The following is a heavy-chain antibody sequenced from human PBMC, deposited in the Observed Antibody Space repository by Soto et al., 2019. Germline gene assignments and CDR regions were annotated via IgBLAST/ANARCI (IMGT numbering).Heavy chain of an antibody. CDR2: IIPIFGTA. CDR1: GGTFSSYA. Sequence: GASVKVSCKASGGTFSSYAISWVRQAPGQGLEWMGGIIPIFGTANYAQKFQGRVTITADESTSTAYMELSSLRSEDTAVYYCAEGTGAEYFQHWGQGTLVTVSS. J-gene: IGHJ1*01. CDR3: AEGTGAEYFQH. V-gene: IGHV1-69*13.